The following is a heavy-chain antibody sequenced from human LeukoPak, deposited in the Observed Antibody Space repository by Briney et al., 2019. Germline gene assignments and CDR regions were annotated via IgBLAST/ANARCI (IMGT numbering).Heavy chain of an antibody. CDR3: ARAYRVAYDSRYTYGGFDY. J-gene: IGHJ4*02. CDR1: GFTFSSYD. CDR2: IGTAGDT. V-gene: IGHV3-13*01. D-gene: IGHD3-22*01. Sequence: PGGSLRLSCAASGFTFSSYDMHWVRQATGKGLEWVSAIGTAGDTYYPGSVKGRFTISRENAKNSLYLQMNSLRAGGTAVYYCARAYRVAYDSRYTYGGFDYWGQGTLVTVSS.